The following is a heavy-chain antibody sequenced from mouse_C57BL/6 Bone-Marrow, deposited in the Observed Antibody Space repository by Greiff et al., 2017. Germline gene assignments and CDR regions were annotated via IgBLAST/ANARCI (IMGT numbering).Heavy chain of an antibody. V-gene: IGHV1-9*01. CDR1: GYTFTGYW. Sequence: QVQLQQSGAELVKPGASVKLSCKATGYTFTGYWIEWVKQRPGHGLEWIGEILPGSGSPNYNEKFKGKATFTADTSSNTAYVQLTSLTTVDSAIYYYARTNGGYYVDDWGQGTTLTVSS. J-gene: IGHJ2*01. CDR2: ILPGSGSP. D-gene: IGHD1-1*02. CDR3: ARTNGGYYVDD.